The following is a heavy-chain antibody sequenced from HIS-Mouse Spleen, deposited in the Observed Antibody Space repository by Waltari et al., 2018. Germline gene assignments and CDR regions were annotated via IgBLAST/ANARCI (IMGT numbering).Heavy chain of an antibody. CDR1: GGSISSSSYY. CDR3: ARAPTGFLEWFDAFDI. V-gene: IGHV4-39*07. J-gene: IGHJ3*02. D-gene: IGHD3-3*01. Sequence: QLQLQESGPGLVKPSETLSLTCTVSGGSISSSSYYWGWIRQPPGKGLEWIGSIYYSGTPDANPALKSRVTISVDTSKNQFSLKLSSVTAADTAVYYCARAPTGFLEWFDAFDIWGQGTMVTVSS. CDR2: IYYSGTP.